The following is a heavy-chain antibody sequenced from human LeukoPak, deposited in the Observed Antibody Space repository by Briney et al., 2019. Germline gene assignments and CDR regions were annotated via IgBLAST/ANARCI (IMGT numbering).Heavy chain of an antibody. CDR1: GGSFSGYY. CDR3: ARRRGYCSSTSCYSPWFPFDY. V-gene: IGHV4-34*01. J-gene: IGHJ4*02. D-gene: IGHD2-2*02. Sequence: SETLSLTCAVYGGSFSGYYWSWIRQPPGKGLEWIGEINHSGSTNYNPSLKSRVTISVDTSKNQFSLKLSSVTAADTAVYYCARRRGYCSSTSCYSPWFPFDYWGQGTLVTVSS. CDR2: INHSGST.